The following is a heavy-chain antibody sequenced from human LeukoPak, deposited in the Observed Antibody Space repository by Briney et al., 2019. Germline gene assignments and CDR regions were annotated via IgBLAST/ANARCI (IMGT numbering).Heavy chain of an antibody. D-gene: IGHD2-15*01. Sequence: TSETLSLTCTVSGGSISSGGYYWSWIRQPPGKGLEWIGEINYSGSTNYNPSLKSRVTISVDTSKNQFSLKLSSVTAADTAVYYCARGVCSGGSCYSEWNYWGQGTLVTISS. CDR1: GGSISSGGYY. J-gene: IGHJ4*02. CDR2: INYSGST. V-gene: IGHV4-39*07. CDR3: ARGVCSGGSCYSEWNY.